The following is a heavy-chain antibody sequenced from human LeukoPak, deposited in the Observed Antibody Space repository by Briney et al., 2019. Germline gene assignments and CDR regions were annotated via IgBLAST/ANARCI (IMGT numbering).Heavy chain of an antibody. Sequence: SETLSLTCAVYGGSFSGYYWGWIRQPPGKGLEWIGSIYYSGSTYYNPSLKSRVTISVDTSKNQFSLKLSSVTAADTAVYYCAGYSSGDDQYYFDYWGQGTLVTVSS. CDR3: AGYSSGDDQYYFDY. J-gene: IGHJ4*02. V-gene: IGHV4-59*05. CDR2: IYYSGST. D-gene: IGHD6-19*01. CDR1: GGSFSGYY.